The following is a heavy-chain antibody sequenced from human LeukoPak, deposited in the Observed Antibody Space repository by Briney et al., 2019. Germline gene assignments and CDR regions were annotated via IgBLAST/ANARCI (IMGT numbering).Heavy chain of an antibody. Sequence: SETLSLTCTVSGGSISSGSYYWSWIRQPAGKGLEWIGRIYTSGSTNYNPSLKSRVTISVDTSKNQFSLKLSSVTAADTAVYYCARETLSGGEAFDIWGQGTMVTVSS. V-gene: IGHV4-61*02. J-gene: IGHJ3*02. CDR2: IYTSGST. D-gene: IGHD2-15*01. CDR3: ARETLSGGEAFDI. CDR1: GGSISSGSYY.